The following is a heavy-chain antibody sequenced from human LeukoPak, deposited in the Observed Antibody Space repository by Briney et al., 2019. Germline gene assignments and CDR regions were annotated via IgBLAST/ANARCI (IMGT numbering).Heavy chain of an antibody. D-gene: IGHD3-3*01. CDR1: GFTFSRFG. CDR2: IWYDGGNK. V-gene: IGHV3-33*01. CDR3: ARWDYSAAARRSGDYSMDV. J-gene: IGHJ6*02. Sequence: PGTSLRLSCAASGFTFSRFGMHWVRQAPDTGLEWVAVIWYDGGNKYYADSVKGRFTISRDNPKNTVYLEMNSLRVEDTAVYYCARWDYSAAARRSGDYSMDVWGQGTTVTVSS.